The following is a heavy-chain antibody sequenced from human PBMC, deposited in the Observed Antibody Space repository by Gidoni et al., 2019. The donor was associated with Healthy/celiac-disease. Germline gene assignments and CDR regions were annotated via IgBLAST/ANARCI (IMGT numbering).Heavy chain of an antibody. J-gene: IGHJ4*02. D-gene: IGHD5-18*01. CDR1: GFTVSSNY. Sequence: EVQLVESGGGLVQPGGSLRLSCAASGFTVSSNYMSWVRQAPGKGLEWVSVIYSGGSTYYADSVKGRFTISRDNSKNTLYLQMNSLRAEDTAVYYCARDGGPGWIQPDYWGQGTLVTVSS. V-gene: IGHV3-66*01. CDR2: IYSGGST. CDR3: ARDGGPGWIQPDY.